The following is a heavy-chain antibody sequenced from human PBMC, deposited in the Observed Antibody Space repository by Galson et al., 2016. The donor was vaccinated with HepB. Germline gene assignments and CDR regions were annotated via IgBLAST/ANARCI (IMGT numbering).Heavy chain of an antibody. J-gene: IGHJ6*02. CDR3: AKDGGYCSGGTCFYYAMDV. D-gene: IGHD2-15*01. V-gene: IGHV1-18*01. CDR2: ISTFNGNT. CDR1: GYTFSNYG. Sequence: SVKVSCKASGYTFSNYGISWVRQAPGQGLEWMGWISTFNGNTKYAQKVQGRVTMTTDTSTSIAYMELSGLTSDDTAVYYCAKDGGYCSGGTCFYYAMDVWGQGTTVTVSS.